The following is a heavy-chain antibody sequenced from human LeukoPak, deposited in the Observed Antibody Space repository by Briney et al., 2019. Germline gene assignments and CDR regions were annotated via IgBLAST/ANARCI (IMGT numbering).Heavy chain of an antibody. Sequence: GGSLRLSCSASGFTFSAYSMHWVRQAPGKGLEYVSAISTNGDSTYYADSVKGRFTISRDNSKTTLYLQMSILRAEDAAVYYCGGYSYGFSTNDYWGQGTLVTVSS. CDR3: GGYSYGFSTNDY. J-gene: IGHJ4*02. D-gene: IGHD5-18*01. CDR1: GFTFSAYS. V-gene: IGHV3-64D*06. CDR2: ISTNGDST.